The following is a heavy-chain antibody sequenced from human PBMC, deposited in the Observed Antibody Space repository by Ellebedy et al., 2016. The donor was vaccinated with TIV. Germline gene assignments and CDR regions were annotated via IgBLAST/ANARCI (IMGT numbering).Heavy chain of an antibody. D-gene: IGHD6-19*01. Sequence: AASVKVSCKASGGTFSSYAISWVRQAPGQGLEWMGGIIPIFGTANYAQKFQGRVTITADESTSTAYMELSSLRSEDTAVYYCARGAGQYSSGWYEYWGQGTLVTVSS. CDR2: IIPIFGTA. CDR3: ARGAGQYSSGWYEY. CDR1: GGTFSSYA. V-gene: IGHV1-69*13. J-gene: IGHJ4*02.